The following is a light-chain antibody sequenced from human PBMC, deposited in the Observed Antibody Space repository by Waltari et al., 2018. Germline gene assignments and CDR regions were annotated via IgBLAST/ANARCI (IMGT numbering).Light chain of an antibody. CDR3: AAWDDSLSGPV. Sequence: QSVLTQPPSASGTPGQRVTIPCSGSSPNIGSNFVYWYQQLPGTAPKLLIYRNTQRPSGVPDRFFGSKSGTSASLAISGLRSEDEADYYCAAWDDSLSGPVFGGGTKLTVL. CDR1: SPNIGSNF. CDR2: RNT. V-gene: IGLV1-47*01. J-gene: IGLJ2*01.